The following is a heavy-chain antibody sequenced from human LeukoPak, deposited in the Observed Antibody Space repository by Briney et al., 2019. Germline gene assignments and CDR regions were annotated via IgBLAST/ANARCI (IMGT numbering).Heavy chain of an antibody. CDR2: INHSGST. CDR1: GGSFSGYY. Sequence: ASETLSLTCAVYGGSFSGYYWSCIRQPPGKGLEWIGEINHSGSTNYNPSLKSRVTISVDTSKNQFSLKLSSVTAADTAVYYCARAIVVVPAAMYYYYYGMDVWGQGTTVTVSS. V-gene: IGHV4-34*01. CDR3: ARAIVVVPAAMYYYYYGMDV. J-gene: IGHJ6*02. D-gene: IGHD2-2*01.